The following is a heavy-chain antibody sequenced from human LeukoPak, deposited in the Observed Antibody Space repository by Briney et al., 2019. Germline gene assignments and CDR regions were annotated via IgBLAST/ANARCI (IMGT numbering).Heavy chain of an antibody. CDR3: ARERRYDYGDYGVDY. CDR2: IYYSGST. CDR1: GGSISSYY. Sequence: SSETLSLTCTVSGGSISSYYWSWIRQPPGKGLEWIGYIYYSGSTNYNPSLKSRVTISVDTSKNQFSLKLSSVTAADTAVYYCARERRYDYGDYGVDYWGQGTLVTVSS. D-gene: IGHD4-17*01. J-gene: IGHJ4*02. V-gene: IGHV4-59*01.